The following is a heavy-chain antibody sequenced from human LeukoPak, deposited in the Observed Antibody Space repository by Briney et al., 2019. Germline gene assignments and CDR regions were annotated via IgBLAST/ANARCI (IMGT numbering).Heavy chain of an antibody. Sequence: PGGSLRLSCAASGFTLSDYYMSWIRQAPGKGLEWVSYISSSGSTIYYADSVKGRFTISRDNAKNSLYLQMNSLRAEDTAVYYCARLLPMVRGVITTDNWFDPWGQGTLVTVSS. CDR3: ARLLPMVRGVITTDNWFDP. CDR1: GFTLSDYY. CDR2: ISSSGSTI. D-gene: IGHD3-10*01. J-gene: IGHJ5*02. V-gene: IGHV3-11*01.